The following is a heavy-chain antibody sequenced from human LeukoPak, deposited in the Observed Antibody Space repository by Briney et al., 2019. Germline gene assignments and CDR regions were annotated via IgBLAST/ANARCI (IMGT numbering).Heavy chain of an antibody. Sequence: SETLSLTCAVYGESFSGYYWSWIRQPPGKGLEWIGEINHSGSTNYSPSLKSRVTISVDTSKNQFSLKLSSVTAADTAVYYCARRSGSYRVDYWGQGTLVTVSS. D-gene: IGHD1-26*01. V-gene: IGHV4-34*01. J-gene: IGHJ4*02. CDR1: GESFSGYY. CDR3: ARRSGSYRVDY. CDR2: INHSGST.